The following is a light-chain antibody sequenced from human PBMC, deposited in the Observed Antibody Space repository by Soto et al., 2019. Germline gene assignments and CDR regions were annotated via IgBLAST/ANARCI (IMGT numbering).Light chain of an antibody. Sequence: EIVLTQSPATLSLSPGDTGTLSCRASQSVISNSLVWYQQKPGQVPRLLIYGASNRATGIPDRFSGSGSETDFTLTISRLEPEDFAVYFCQQYGTSPWTFGQGTKVDIK. V-gene: IGKV3-20*01. J-gene: IGKJ1*01. CDR2: GAS. CDR3: QQYGTSPWT. CDR1: QSVISNS.